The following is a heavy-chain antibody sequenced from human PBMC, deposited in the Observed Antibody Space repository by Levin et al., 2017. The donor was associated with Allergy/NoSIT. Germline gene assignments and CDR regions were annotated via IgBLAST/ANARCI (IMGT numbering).Heavy chain of an antibody. CDR2: ISPYTGNT. Sequence: ASVKVSCKASGYTFTSFGINWVRQAPGQGLEWMGWISPYTGNTKYAQNLQGRVILTTDTSTTTAYMELRSLRSDDTAVYYCAREGPSRISVWPFQHWGQGTLVNVSP. D-gene: IGHD2-15*01. V-gene: IGHV1-18*01. CDR1: GYTFTSFG. J-gene: IGHJ1*01. CDR3: AREGPSRISVWPFQH.